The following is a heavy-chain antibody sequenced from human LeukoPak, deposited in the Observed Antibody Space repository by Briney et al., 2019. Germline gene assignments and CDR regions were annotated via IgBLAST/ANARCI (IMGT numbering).Heavy chain of an antibody. CDR2: IYYSGSN. Sequence: SETLSLTCTVSGGSIRSISHYWGWIRQPPGKRLEWIGTIYYSGSNYYNPSLQSRVTISVDTSKNQFSLKLSSVTAADTAVYYCAQGIAARDNWFDPWGQGTLVTVSS. J-gene: IGHJ5*02. CDR3: AQGIAARDNWFDP. CDR1: GGSIRSISHY. V-gene: IGHV4-39*07. D-gene: IGHD6-6*01.